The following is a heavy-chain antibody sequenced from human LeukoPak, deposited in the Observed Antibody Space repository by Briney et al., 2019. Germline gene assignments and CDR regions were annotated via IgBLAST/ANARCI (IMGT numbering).Heavy chain of an antibody. CDR1: GGTFSSYA. V-gene: IGHV1-69*13. Sequence: GASVKVSCKASGGTFSSYAISWVRQAPGQGLEWMGGIIPIFGTANYAQKFQGRVTITADESTSTAYMELSSLRSEDTAVYHCARGIAVAYNWFDPWGQGTLVTVSS. CDR2: IIPIFGTA. CDR3: ARGIAVAYNWFDP. D-gene: IGHD6-19*01. J-gene: IGHJ5*02.